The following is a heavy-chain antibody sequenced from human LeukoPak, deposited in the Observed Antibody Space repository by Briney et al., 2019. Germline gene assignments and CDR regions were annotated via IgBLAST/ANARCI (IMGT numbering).Heavy chain of an antibody. CDR2: IHPEGDEK. J-gene: IGHJ4*02. CDR3: ARGDDFSGDH. Sequence: GGSLRLSCVASGFTFGNFWMSWVRHSPGRWLEWVANIHPEGDEKYHVESVMGRFTISRDNAESSLFLQMNGLRAEDTAVYYCARGDDFSGDHWGQGTLVTVSS. CDR1: GFTFGNFW. V-gene: IGHV3-7*04. D-gene: IGHD1-1*01.